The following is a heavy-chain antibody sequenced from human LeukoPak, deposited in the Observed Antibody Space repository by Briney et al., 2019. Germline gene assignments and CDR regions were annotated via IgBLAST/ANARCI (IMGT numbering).Heavy chain of an antibody. V-gene: IGHV3-23*03. Sequence: GGSLRLSCGASGYVFCPYTIHGVRQAPGRGLEWVAGIFGDASQRYYAGSVKGRFTISRDNSKNTVDLQMRSLGVEDTATYYCAKDFTPDGRWDIDYWGQGTLVTVSS. CDR2: IFGDASQR. J-gene: IGHJ4*02. CDR1: GYVFCPYT. CDR3: AKDFTPDGRWDIDY. D-gene: IGHD1-26*01.